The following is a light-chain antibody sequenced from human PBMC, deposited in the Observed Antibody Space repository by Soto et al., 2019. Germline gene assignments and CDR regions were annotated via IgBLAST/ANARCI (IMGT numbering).Light chain of an antibody. Sequence: DIQMTQSPSSLSASVGDRVIITCRASQSISSSLNWYQQKPGTAPKLLMYGASSLHSGVPSRFSGSGSGTDFTLTISSLQPEDFATYFCQQSYNTPRTFGQGTKVDIK. CDR2: GAS. CDR1: QSISSS. J-gene: IGKJ1*01. CDR3: QQSYNTPRT. V-gene: IGKV1-39*01.